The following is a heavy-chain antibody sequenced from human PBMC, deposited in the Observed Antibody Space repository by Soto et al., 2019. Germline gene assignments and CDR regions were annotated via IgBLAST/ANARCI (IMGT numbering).Heavy chain of an antibody. CDR1: GFTFSSYG. V-gene: IGHV3-30*03. CDR3: ATQYVDYGFCDY. Sequence: QVQLVESGGGVVQPGRSLRLSCAASGFTFSSYGMHWVRQAPGKGLEWVAVISYDGSNKYYADSVKGRFTISRDNSKNTLYLQMNCLRAEDTAVYYCATQYVDYGFCDYWGQGTLVTVSS. D-gene: IGHD4-17*01. CDR2: ISYDGSNK. J-gene: IGHJ4*02.